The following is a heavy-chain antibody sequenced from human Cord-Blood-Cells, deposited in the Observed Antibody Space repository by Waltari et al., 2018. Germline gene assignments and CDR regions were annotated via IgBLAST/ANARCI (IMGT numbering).Heavy chain of an antibody. J-gene: IGHJ4*02. CDR3: AREPLGY. V-gene: IGHV3-30*04. Sequence: QVQLVESGGGVVQPGRSLRLSCAASGFTFSSYAMHWVRQAPGKGPDWLAVISYDGSNKYYADSVKGRFTISRDNSKNTLYLQMNSLRAEDTAVYYCAREPLGYWGQGTLVTVSS. CDR2: ISYDGSNK. CDR1: GFTFSSYA.